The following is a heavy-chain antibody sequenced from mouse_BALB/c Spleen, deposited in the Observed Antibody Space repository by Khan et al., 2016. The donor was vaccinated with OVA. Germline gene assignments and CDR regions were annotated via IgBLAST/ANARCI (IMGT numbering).Heavy chain of an antibody. V-gene: IGHV5-6*02. D-gene: IGHD4-1*01. J-gene: IGHJ3*01. Sequence: EVKLVESGGDLVKPGGSLKLSCAASGFTFSSYSMSWVRQTQDKRLEWVASISSGGDYTYYPASVQGRFTISRDNAKNTLSLQMSDLKSEDTAMDYCADHLTGSFAYWGQGTLVTVSA. CDR3: ADHLTGSFAY. CDR1: GFTFSSYS. CDR2: ISSGGDYT.